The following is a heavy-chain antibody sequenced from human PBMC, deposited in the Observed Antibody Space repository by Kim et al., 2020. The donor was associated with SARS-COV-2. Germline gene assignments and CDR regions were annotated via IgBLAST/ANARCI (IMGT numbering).Heavy chain of an antibody. J-gene: IGHJ1*01. CDR1: GGSISSSSYY. D-gene: IGHD3-10*01. V-gene: IGHV4-39*07. CDR2: IYYSGST. CDR3: ARTPGPFHIGSGSRTGF. Sequence: SETLSLTCTVSGGSISSSSYYWGWIRQPPGKGLEWIGSIYYSGSTYYNPSLKSRVTISVDTSKNQFSLKLSSVTAADTAVYYCARTPGPFHIGSGSRTGFWGQGTLVTVSS.